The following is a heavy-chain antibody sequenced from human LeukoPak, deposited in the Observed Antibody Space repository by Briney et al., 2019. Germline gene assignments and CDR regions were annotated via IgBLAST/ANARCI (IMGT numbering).Heavy chain of an antibody. CDR3: ARATQLRFLEWLGGGFDP. CDR1: GYTFTSYD. V-gene: IGHV1-69*05. J-gene: IGHJ5*02. D-gene: IGHD3-3*01. CDR2: IIPIFGTA. Sequence: GASVKVSCKASGYTFTSYDINWVRQAPGQGLEWMGGIIPIFGTANYAQKFQGRVTITTDGSTSTAYMELSSLRSEDTAVYYCARATQLRFLEWLGGGFDPWGQGTLVTVSS.